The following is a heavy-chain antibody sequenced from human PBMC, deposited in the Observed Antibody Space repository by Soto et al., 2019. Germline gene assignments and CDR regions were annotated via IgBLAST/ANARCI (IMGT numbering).Heavy chain of an antibody. CDR1: GGSISSSSYY. CDR3: ARWGRGLTGTTFFYYYYGMDV. CDR2: IYYSGST. Sequence: SETLSLTCTVSGGSISSSSYYWVWIRQPPGKGLEWIGSIYYSGSTYYNPSLKSRVTISVDTSKNQFSLKLSSVTAADTAVYYCARWGRGLTGTTFFYYYYGMDVWGQGTTVTVSS. D-gene: IGHD1-7*01. V-gene: IGHV4-39*01. J-gene: IGHJ6*02.